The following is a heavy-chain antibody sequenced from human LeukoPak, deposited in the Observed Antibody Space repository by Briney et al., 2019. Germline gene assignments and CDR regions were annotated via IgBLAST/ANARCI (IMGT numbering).Heavy chain of an antibody. D-gene: IGHD6-13*01. Sequence: GGSLRLSCSASGFTFSSYAMSWVRQAPGKGLEWVSAISGSGGSTYYADSVKGRFTISRDNSKNTLYLQMNSLRAEDTALYYCAKDRSYSSSWEPFDYWGQGTLVTVSS. CDR3: AKDRSYSSSWEPFDY. V-gene: IGHV3-23*01. CDR2: ISGSGGST. CDR1: GFTFSSYA. J-gene: IGHJ4*02.